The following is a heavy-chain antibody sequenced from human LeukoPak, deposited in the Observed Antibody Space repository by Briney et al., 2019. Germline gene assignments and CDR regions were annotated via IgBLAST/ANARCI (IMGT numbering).Heavy chain of an antibody. V-gene: IGHV3-48*03. CDR1: GFTFSSYE. Sequence: PGGSRRLSCAASGFTFSSYEMNWDSQAPGKGLEWVSYISSSGSTIYYADSVKGRFTISRDNAKNSLYLQMNSLRAEDTAVYYCAELGITMIGGVWGKGTTVTISS. CDR3: AELGITMIGGV. D-gene: IGHD3-10*02. J-gene: IGHJ6*04. CDR2: ISSSGSTI.